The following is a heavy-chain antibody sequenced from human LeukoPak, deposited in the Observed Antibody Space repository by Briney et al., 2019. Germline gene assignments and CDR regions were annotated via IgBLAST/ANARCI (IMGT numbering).Heavy chain of an antibody. D-gene: IGHD6-19*01. CDR3: AKDAVQWLVKDAFDI. V-gene: IGHV3-30-3*01. CDR2: ISYDGSNK. Sequence: GGSLRLSCAASGFTFSSYAMHWVRQAPGKGLEWVAVISYDGSNKYYADSVKGRFTISRDNSKNTLYLQMNSLRAEDTAVYYCAKDAVQWLVKDAFDIWGQGTMVTVSS. J-gene: IGHJ3*02. CDR1: GFTFSSYA.